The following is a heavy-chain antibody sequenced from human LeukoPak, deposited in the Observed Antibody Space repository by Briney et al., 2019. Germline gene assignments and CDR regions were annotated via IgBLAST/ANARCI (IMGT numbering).Heavy chain of an antibody. CDR3: ARDLDYYGSGEYFDY. V-gene: IGHV3-11*04. Sequence: PGGSLRLSCAAFGFTLRDYYMSWIRQTPGKGLEWVSCISSSGSTKYYADSVKGRFTISRDKAKNSLYLQMNSLRAEDTAVYYCARDLDYYGSGEYFDYWGQGTLVTVSS. D-gene: IGHD3-10*01. CDR2: ISSSGSTK. J-gene: IGHJ4*02. CDR1: GFTLRDYY.